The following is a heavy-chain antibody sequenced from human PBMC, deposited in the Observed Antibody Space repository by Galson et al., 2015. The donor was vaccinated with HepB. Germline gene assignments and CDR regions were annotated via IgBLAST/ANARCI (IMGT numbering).Heavy chain of an antibody. CDR2: INSSGGST. CDR3: ARGPMIARSHYFYGMDV. Sequence: SVKVSCKASGYTFTRYYMYWVRQAPGQGLEWMAIINSSGGSTNYAQKFQGRLTLTRDTATSTVYMELSSLRSEDTAVYFCARGPMIARSHYFYGMDVWGQGTTVIVSS. J-gene: IGHJ6*02. V-gene: IGHV1-46*01. D-gene: IGHD2-21*01. CDR1: GYTFTRYY.